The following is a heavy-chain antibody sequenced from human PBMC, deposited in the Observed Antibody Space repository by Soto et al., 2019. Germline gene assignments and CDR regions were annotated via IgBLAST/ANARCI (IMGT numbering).Heavy chain of an antibody. V-gene: IGHV3-23*01. J-gene: IGHJ3*02. D-gene: IGHD1-26*01. CDR2: ISGSGCST. CDR3: ATRLIVGVRDDAFDI. CDR1: GFTFSSYA. Sequence: GGSLRLSCAASGFTFSSYAMSWVRQAPGKGLEWVSAISGSGCSTYYADSVKGRFTISRDNSKNTLYLQMNSLRAEDTAVYYCATRLIVGVRDDAFDIWGQGTMVTVSS.